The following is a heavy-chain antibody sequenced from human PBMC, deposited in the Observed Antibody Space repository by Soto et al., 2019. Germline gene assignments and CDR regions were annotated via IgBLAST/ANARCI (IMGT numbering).Heavy chain of an antibody. Sequence: PGESLKISCQSSGYTFSNFWIGWVRQLPGKGLEWMGIIYPGDHETRYSPSFHGKVTISADRSTGTAFLQWRSLKASDTALYYCARPPLPGYSIHFNSWGQGTLVTVSS. J-gene: IGHJ4*02. D-gene: IGHD2-15*01. V-gene: IGHV5-51*01. CDR1: GYTFSNFW. CDR3: ARPPLPGYSIHFNS. CDR2: IYPGDHET.